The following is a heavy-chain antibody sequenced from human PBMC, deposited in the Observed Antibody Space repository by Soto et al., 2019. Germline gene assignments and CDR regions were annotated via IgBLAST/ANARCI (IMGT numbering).Heavy chain of an antibody. CDR2: IYHSGST. D-gene: IGHD3-10*01. J-gene: IGHJ5*02. V-gene: IGHV4-4*02. Sequence: SETLSLTCAVSGGSISSSNWWSWVRQPPGKGLEWIGEIYHSGSTNYNPSLKSRVTISVDKSKNQFSLKLSSVTAADTAVYYCARDGAGGTASNNWFDPWGQGTLVTVSS. CDR3: ARDGAGGTASNNWFDP. CDR1: GGSISSSNW.